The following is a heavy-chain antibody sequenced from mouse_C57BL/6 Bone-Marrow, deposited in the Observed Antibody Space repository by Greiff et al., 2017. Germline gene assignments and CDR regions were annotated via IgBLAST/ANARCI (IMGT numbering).Heavy chain of an antibody. CDR2: IDPENGDT. J-gene: IGHJ4*01. Sequence: VQLQQSGAELVRPGASVKLSCTASGFNIKDDYMHWVKQRPEQGLEWIGWIDPENGDTEYSSKFQGKATITADTSSNTAYLQLSSLTSEDTAVYYCTKGSLAMDYWGQGTSVTVSS. CDR1: GFNIKDDY. CDR3: TKGSLAMDY. V-gene: IGHV14-4*01.